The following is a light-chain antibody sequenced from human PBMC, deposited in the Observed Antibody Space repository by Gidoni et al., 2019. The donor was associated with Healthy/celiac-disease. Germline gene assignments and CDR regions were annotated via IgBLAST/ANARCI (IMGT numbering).Light chain of an antibody. V-gene: IGKV1-8*01. Sequence: AIRMTQSPSSLPVSTGDRVTITCRASQGISSYLAWYQQKPGKAPKLLIYAASTLQSGVPSRFSGSGSGTDFTLTISCLQSEDFATYYCQQYYSYPRTFGHXTKVEI. CDR3: QQYYSYPRT. CDR2: AAS. J-gene: IGKJ1*01. CDR1: QGISSY.